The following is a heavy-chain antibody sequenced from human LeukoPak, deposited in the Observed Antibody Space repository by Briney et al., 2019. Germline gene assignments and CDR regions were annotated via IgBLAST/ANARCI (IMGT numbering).Heavy chain of an antibody. CDR1: GGSISSYY. CDR3: ARHYYDSSGYGYYFDY. CDR2: IYTSGST. V-gene: IGHV4-4*07. J-gene: IGHJ4*02. Sequence: SETLSLTCTVSGGSISSYYWSWIRQPAGKGLEWIGRIYTSGSTNYNPSLKSRVTMSVDTSKNQFSLKLSSVTAADTAVYYCARHYYDSSGYGYYFDYWGQGTLVTVSS. D-gene: IGHD3-22*01.